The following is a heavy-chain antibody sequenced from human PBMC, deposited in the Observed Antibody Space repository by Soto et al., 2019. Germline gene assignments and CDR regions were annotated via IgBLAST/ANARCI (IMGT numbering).Heavy chain of an antibody. CDR1: GGSISSYY. CDR3: ARVWGGAFDF. V-gene: IGHV4-59*01. J-gene: IGHJ3*01. D-gene: IGHD3-10*01. CDR2: IYYSGST. Sequence: QVQLQESGPGLVKPSETLSLTCTVSGGSISSYYWSWIRQPPGKGLEWIGYIYYSGSTNYNPSLSSRVTISVDTSRNHFSLKLSSVTAADTAVYYCARVWGGAFDFWGQGTMVTVSS.